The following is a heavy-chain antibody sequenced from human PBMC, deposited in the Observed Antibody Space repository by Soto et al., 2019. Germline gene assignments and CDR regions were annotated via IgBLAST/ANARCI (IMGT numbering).Heavy chain of an antibody. CDR3: ARACIAVACSGVQGAFDI. D-gene: IGHD6-19*01. Sequence: ASVKVSCKASGGTFSSYTISWVRQAPGQGLEWMGRIIPILGIANYAQKFQGRVTITADKSTSTAYMELSSLRSEDTAVYYCARACIAVACSGVQGAFDIWGQGTMVTVSS. CDR1: GGTFSSYT. J-gene: IGHJ3*02. V-gene: IGHV1-69*02. CDR2: IIPILGIA.